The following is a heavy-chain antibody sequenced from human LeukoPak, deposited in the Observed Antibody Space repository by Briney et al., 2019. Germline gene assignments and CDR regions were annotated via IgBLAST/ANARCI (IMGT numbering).Heavy chain of an antibody. Sequence: SETLSLTCTVSGGSISSYYWSWIRQPPGKGLEWIGYIYYSGSTNYNPSLKSRVTISVDTSKNQFSLKLISVTAADTAVYYCARLLLWFGLDPWGQGTLVTVSS. V-gene: IGHV4-59*12. CDR2: IYYSGST. CDR1: GGSISSYY. D-gene: IGHD3-10*01. CDR3: ARLLLWFGLDP. J-gene: IGHJ5*02.